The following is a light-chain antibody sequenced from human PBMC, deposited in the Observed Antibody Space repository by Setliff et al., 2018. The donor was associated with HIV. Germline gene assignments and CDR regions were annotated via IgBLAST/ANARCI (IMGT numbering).Light chain of an antibody. V-gene: IGLV2-23*01. CDR1: SSDIGRYNL. CDR3: CSNTGSGTDI. CDR2: QAT. J-gene: IGLJ1*01. Sequence: QSVLTQPASVSGSPGLSITISCTGTSSDIGRYNLVSWYQQYPGKAPKLMIYQATKRPSGVSNRFCGSKSGNVASLTISGLQAEDEAEYYCCSNTGSGTDIFATGTKVTVL.